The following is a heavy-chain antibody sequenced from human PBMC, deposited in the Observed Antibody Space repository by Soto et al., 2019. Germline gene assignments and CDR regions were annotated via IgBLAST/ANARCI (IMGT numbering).Heavy chain of an antibody. D-gene: IGHD2-15*01. CDR2: IGTAGDT. Sequence: EVQLVESGGVLVQPGGSLRLSCAASGFTFSSYDMHWVRQATGKGLEWVSAIGTAGDTYYPGSVKGRFTISRENAKNSLYLQMNRMRAGDTAVYYCARWGTVVRSSPSAAFDIWGQGTMVTVSS. CDR3: ARWGTVVRSSPSAAFDI. J-gene: IGHJ3*02. CDR1: GFTFSSYD. V-gene: IGHV3-13*01.